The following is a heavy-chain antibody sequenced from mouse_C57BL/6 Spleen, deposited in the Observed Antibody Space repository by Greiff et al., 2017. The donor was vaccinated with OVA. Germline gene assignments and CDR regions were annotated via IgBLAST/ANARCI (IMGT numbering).Heavy chain of an antibody. D-gene: IGHD2-3*01. CDR3: ARFDGYSHFDY. Sequence: QVQLQQPGAELVRPGSSVKLSCKASGYPFTSYWMHWVKQRPIQGLEWIGNIDPSDSETHYNQKFKDKATLTVDKSSSTAYMQLSSLTSEDSAVYYCARFDGYSHFDYWGQGTTLTVSS. J-gene: IGHJ2*01. CDR2: IDPSDSET. V-gene: IGHV1-52*01. CDR1: GYPFTSYW.